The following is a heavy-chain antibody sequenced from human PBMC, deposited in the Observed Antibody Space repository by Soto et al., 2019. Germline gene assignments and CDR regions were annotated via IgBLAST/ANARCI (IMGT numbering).Heavy chain of an antibody. CDR3: ARGSGWSDNWFDP. Sequence: QVQLQESGPGLVKPSETLSLTCTVSGGSISSYYWSWIRQPPGKGLEWIGYIYYSGSTNYNPSLKSRVTISVDTSKNQFSLKRSSVTAADTAVYYCARGSGWSDNWFDPWGQGTLVTVSS. CDR1: GGSISSYY. V-gene: IGHV4-59*01. D-gene: IGHD6-19*01. CDR2: IYYSGST. J-gene: IGHJ5*02.